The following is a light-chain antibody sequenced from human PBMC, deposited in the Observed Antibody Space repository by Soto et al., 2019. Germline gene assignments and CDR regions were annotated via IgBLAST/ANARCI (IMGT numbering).Light chain of an antibody. V-gene: IGKV1-5*01. CDR1: QSITSW. J-gene: IGKJ2*01. Sequence: DIQMTQSPSTLSASVGDRVTITCRASQSITSWLAWYQQKPGKAPKLLMYDGATLESGVPSRFSGSGSETEFALTISSLQPDDFVTYYCQQYNSYSLTFGQGTKLEIK. CDR3: QQYNSYSLT. CDR2: DGA.